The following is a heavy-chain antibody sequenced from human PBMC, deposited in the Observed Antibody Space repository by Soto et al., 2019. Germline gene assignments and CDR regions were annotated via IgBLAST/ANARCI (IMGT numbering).Heavy chain of an antibody. Sequence: QVQLVQSGAEVKKPGASVKVSCKASGYTFTSYGISWVRQAPGQGLEWMGWISAYNGNTNYAQKLQGRVTMTTDTSPSTAYMELRSLRSDDTAVYYCARRAVPADEYYYYYYMDVWGKGTTVTVS. V-gene: IGHV1-18*01. CDR1: GYTFTSYG. D-gene: IGHD2-2*01. J-gene: IGHJ6*03. CDR3: ARRAVPADEYYYYYYMDV. CDR2: ISAYNGNT.